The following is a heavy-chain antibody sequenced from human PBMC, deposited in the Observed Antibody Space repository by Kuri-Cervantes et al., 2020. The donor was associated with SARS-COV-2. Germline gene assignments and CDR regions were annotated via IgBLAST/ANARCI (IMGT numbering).Heavy chain of an antibody. CDR3: AREEGGELGEAFDY. V-gene: IGHV3-21*01. D-gene: IGHD7-27*01. CDR2: IHSSSYYI. Sequence: GESLKISCAASGFTFSGYSMNWIRQAPGKGLEWVASIHSSSYYIYHADSVKGRLTISRDNAKTSLYLQMNSLKPEDTAVYYCAREEGGELGEAFDYWGQGALVTVSS. J-gene: IGHJ4*02. CDR1: GFTFSGYS.